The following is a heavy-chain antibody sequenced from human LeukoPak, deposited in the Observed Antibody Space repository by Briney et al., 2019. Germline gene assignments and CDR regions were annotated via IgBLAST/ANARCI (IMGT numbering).Heavy chain of an antibody. D-gene: IGHD6-19*01. CDR3: ARPYSSGWYGDFQH. J-gene: IGHJ1*01. CDR1: GFTFSNHA. V-gene: IGHV3-23*01. Sequence: PGGSLRLSCAASGFTFSNHAMYWVRQAPGTGLEWVSGISGNGGSTYYADSVKGRFTISRDNSKNTLYLQMNSLRAEDTALYYCARPYSSGWYGDFQHWGQGTLVTVSS. CDR2: ISGNGGST.